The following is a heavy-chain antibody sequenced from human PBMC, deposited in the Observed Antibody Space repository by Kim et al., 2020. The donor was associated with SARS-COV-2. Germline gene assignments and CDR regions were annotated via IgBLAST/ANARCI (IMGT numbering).Heavy chain of an antibody. V-gene: IGHV3-23*01. J-gene: IGHJ5*02. CDR1: GFTFSSYA. CDR3: AKGGSPSCYSSLSS. D-gene: IGHD2-2*01. Sequence: GGSLRLSCAASGFTFSSYAMGWVRQAPGKGLEWVSIISGSDGRTYYADSVKVRVTISRDNSKNTLYLQLNGLRAEDTAIYYCAKGGSPSCYSSLSSWGQG. CDR2: ISGSDGRT.